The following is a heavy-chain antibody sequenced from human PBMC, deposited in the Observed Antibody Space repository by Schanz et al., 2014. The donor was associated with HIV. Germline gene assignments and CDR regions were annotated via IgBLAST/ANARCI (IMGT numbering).Heavy chain of an antibody. V-gene: IGHV3-30*18. CDR2: ISADGNNE. D-gene: IGHD3-22*01. CDR3: AKDRNYYDSKYRGKGNYYYYYGMDV. Sequence: QVQLVESGGGVVQPGRSLRLSCAASGFTFSSYGIHWVRQAPGKGLEWVAVISADGNNEFYSDSVRGRFTISRDNSKNTLNLQMKSLRAEDTAVYYCAKDRNYYDSKYRGKGNYYYYYGMDVWGQGTTVTVSS. CDR1: GFTFSSYG. J-gene: IGHJ6*02.